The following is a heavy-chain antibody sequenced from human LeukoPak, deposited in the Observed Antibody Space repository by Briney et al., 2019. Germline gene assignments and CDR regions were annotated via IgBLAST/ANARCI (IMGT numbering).Heavy chain of an antibody. J-gene: IGHJ4*02. CDR2: IKQDGGQI. D-gene: IGHD3-10*01. CDR3: ARRLESNYYAPLDY. CDR1: EFTFSSYW. V-gene: IGHV3-7*01. Sequence: GGSLRLSCAASEFTFSSYWMSWVRQAPGKGLEWVANIKQDGGQIYYLDSVKGRFTVSRDNAKNSLYLQMNSLRAEDTAVYYCARRLESNYYAPLDYWGQGTLVTVSS.